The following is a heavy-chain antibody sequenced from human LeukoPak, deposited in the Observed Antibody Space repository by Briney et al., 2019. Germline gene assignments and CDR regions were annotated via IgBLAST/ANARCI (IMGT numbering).Heavy chain of an antibody. CDR1: GGSISSYY. CDR2: IYTSGST. CDR3: ANLYSSGWYMDY. V-gene: IGHV4-4*07. Sequence: SETLSLTCTVSGGSISSYYWSWIRQPAGKGLEWIGRIYTSGSTNYNPSLKSRVTISVDTSKNQFSLKLSSVTAADTAVYYCANLYSSGWYMDYWGQGTLVTVSS. D-gene: IGHD6-19*01. J-gene: IGHJ4*02.